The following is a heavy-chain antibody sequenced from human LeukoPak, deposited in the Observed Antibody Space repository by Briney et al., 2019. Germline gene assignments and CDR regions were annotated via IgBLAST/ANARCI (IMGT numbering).Heavy chain of an antibody. V-gene: IGHV4-30-2*01. CDR1: GASISSGGYS. D-gene: IGHD3-16*01. J-gene: IGHJ5*02. CDR3: ASSQAYPNWFAP. CDR2: IYHSGST. Sequence: SQTLSLTCAVSGASISSGGYSWSWIRQPPGKGLECIGYIYHSGSTYYNPSLESRVTISVDRSKNQFSLKLTSVTAADTAVYYCASSQAYPNWFAPWGQGTLVTVSS.